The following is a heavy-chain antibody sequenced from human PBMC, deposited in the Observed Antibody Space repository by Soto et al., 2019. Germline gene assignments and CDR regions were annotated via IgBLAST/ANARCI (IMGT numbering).Heavy chain of an antibody. J-gene: IGHJ4*02. D-gene: IGHD6-13*01. CDR3: ARVDAIAAVSAAFNPFDY. CDR1: GGSFSGYY. Sequence: SETLSLTCAVYGGSFSGYYWSWIRQPPGKGLEWIGEINHSGSTNYNPSLKSRVTISVDTSKNQFSLKLSSVTAADTAVYYCARVDAIAAVSAAFNPFDYWGQGTLVTVSS. V-gene: IGHV4-34*01. CDR2: INHSGST.